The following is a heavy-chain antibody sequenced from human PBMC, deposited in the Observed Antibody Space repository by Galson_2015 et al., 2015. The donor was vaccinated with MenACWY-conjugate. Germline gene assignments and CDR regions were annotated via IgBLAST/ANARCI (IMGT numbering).Heavy chain of an antibody. CDR3: ARRGGDY. J-gene: IGHJ4*02. V-gene: IGHV1-46*01. Sequence: SVKVSCKASGYTFTSYHMHWVRQAPGQGLEWMGLINPGGGTTNYAQKFQGRVSLTRDTSTSTVYMELISLRSEDTAVYYCARRGGDYWGQGTLVTVSS. D-gene: IGHD3-16*01. CDR2: INPGGGTT. CDR1: GYTFTSYH.